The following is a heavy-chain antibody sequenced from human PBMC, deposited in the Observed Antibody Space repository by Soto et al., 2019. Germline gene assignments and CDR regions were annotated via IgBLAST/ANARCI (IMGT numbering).Heavy chain of an antibody. D-gene: IGHD2-2*01. CDR3: ARVGRGFCSSARCYTDGFDL. J-gene: IGHJ3*01. V-gene: IGHV3-48*02. CDR2: ISPSNTTI. CDR1: GFTFSLYP. Sequence: QLVGSGGGLVQPRGSLRLSCAASGFTFSLYPMNWVRQAPGKGLEWLSYISPSNTTIYYADSVKGRFTISRDNAKDSLDLQMNGLRDDDTAVYYCARVGRGFCSSARCYTDGFDLWGQGTVVTVST.